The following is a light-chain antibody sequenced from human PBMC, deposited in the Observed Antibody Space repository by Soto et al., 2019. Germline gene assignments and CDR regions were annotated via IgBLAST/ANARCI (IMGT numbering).Light chain of an antibody. Sequence: QSVLTQPASVSGSPGQSTTISCTGTSRDVGGYNSVSWYQQHPGTAPKLIIYEVNNRPSGLSNRFSGSKSGNTASLTISGLQAEDEADYYCSSYTTSTTWVFGGGTKVTVL. CDR1: SRDVGGYNS. V-gene: IGLV2-14*01. CDR3: SSYTTSTTWV. J-gene: IGLJ3*02. CDR2: EVN.